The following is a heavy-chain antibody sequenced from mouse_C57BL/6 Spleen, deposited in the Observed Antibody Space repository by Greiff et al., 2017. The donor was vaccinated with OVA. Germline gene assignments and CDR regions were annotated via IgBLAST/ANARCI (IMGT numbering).Heavy chain of an antibody. D-gene: IGHD2-5*01. CDR3: APYYSNYLY. V-gene: IGHV1-64*01. CDR1: GYTFTSYW. CDR2: IHPNSGST. Sequence: QVQLKQSGAELVKPGASVKLSCKASGYTFTSYWMHWVKQRPGQGLEWIGMIHPNSGSTNYNEKFKSKATLTVDKSSSTAYMQLSSLTSEDAAVYYCAPYYSNYLYWGQGTLVTVSA. J-gene: IGHJ3*01.